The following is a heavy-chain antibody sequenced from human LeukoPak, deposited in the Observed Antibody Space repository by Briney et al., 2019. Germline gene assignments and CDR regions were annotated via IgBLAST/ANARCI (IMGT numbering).Heavy chain of an antibody. J-gene: IGHJ3*02. D-gene: IGHD3-16*01. V-gene: IGHV4-30-2*01. CDR3: ARDFRGIEEAFDI. CDR2: IYHSGST. Sequence: PSETLSLTCAVSGGSISSGGYSWSWIRQPPGKGLEWIGYIYHSGSTYYNPSLKSRVTISVDTSKNQFSLKLSSVTAADTAVYYCARDFRGIEEAFDIWGQGTMVTVSS. CDR1: GGSISSGGYS.